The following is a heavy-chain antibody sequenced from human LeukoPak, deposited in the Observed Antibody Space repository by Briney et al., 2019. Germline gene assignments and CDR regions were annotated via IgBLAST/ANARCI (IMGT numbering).Heavy chain of an antibody. CDR1: GYSISSDYY. CDR3: ARNKSTVTTSRHDAFDI. D-gene: IGHD4-17*01. V-gene: IGHV4-38-2*01. CDR2: IYQSVST. J-gene: IGHJ3*02. Sequence: ASETLSLTCAVSGYSISSDYYWGWIRQPSGKGLGWIGSIYQSVSTYYNPSLKSRVTISVDTSKNQFSLKLSSVTAADTAVYYCARNKSTVTTSRHDAFDIWGQGTMVTVSS.